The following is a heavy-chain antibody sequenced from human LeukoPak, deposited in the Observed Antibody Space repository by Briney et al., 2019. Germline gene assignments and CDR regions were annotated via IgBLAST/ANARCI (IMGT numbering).Heavy chain of an antibody. V-gene: IGHV1-2*02. Sequence: ASVKVSCKASGYSFTANFINWVRQAPGQGLEWMGWINPNSGSKSNAQNFQGRVTMARDTSINTVYMELSGLRFDDTAVYYCAREGKVGLTTFDYWGQGSLVTVSS. CDR3: AREGKVGLTTFDY. CDR1: GYSFTANF. D-gene: IGHD4/OR15-4a*01. CDR2: INPNSGSK. J-gene: IGHJ4*02.